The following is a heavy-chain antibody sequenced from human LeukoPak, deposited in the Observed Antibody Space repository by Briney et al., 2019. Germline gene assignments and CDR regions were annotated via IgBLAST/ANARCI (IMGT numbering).Heavy chain of an antibody. CDR1: GGSISSGDYY. D-gene: IGHD3-10*01. V-gene: IGHV4-31*03. Sequence: SQTLSLTCTVSGGSISSGDYYWGWIRQHPGKGLEWIGYIYYSGITYNKPSLKSRVTISVDTSKNQFSLKLSSVTAADTAVYYCARGPLYYFGSGTSNWFDPWGQGTLVTVSS. CDR2: IYYSGIT. CDR3: ARGPLYYFGSGTSNWFDP. J-gene: IGHJ5*02.